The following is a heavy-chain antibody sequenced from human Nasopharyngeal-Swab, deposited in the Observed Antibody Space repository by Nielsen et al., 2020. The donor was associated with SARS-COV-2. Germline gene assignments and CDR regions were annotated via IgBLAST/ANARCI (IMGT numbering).Heavy chain of an antibody. D-gene: IGHD3-22*01. Sequence: SGPTLVKPTETLTLTCTVSGFSLSNARMGVSWIRQPPGKALEWLAHIFSNDEKSYSTSLKSRLTISKDTSKSQVVLTMTNMDPVDTATYYCARSTADDSSGYYYVDWYFDLWGRGTLVTVSS. V-gene: IGHV2-26*01. CDR3: ARSTADDSSGYYYVDWYFDL. J-gene: IGHJ2*01. CDR1: GFSLSNARMG. CDR2: IFSNDEK.